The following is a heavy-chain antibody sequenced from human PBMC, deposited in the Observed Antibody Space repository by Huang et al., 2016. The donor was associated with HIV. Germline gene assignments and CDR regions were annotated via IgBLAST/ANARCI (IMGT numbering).Heavy chain of an antibody. J-gene: IGHJ4*02. CDR1: GYIFSNYW. Sequence: EVQLEQSGAEVNKPGESLKISCKASGYIFSNYWIGWVRQMPGKGLEWMGFFAPCNSDTRYGPSFHGRVTVSVDKSIATAYLQWSSLRPSDTARYYCATTDASLATSFDHWGRGTMLTVSS. CDR2: FAPCNSDT. V-gene: IGHV5-51*03. CDR3: ATTDASLATSFDH.